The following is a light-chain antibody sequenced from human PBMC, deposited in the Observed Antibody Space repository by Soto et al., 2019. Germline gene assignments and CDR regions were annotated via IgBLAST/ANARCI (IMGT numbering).Light chain of an antibody. J-gene: IGKJ4*01. V-gene: IGKV1-5*03. CDR3: QQYNSNPLT. CDR2: KAY. CDR1: QSVSTW. Sequence: DIQMTQSPSNLSASVGDRVTITCRASQSVSTWLAWYQQKPGKVPKLLIYKAYSLESGVPSRFSGSGSGTEFTLTISSLQPDDFATYYCQQYNSNPLTFGGGTKVEIK.